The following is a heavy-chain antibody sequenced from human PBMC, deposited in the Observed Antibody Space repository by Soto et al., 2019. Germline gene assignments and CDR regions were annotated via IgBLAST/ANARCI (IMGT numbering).Heavy chain of an antibody. CDR1: GYTFTDFA. CDR2: INAGNGNT. J-gene: IGHJ4*02. V-gene: IGHV1-3*01. Sequence: QVQLVQSGAEVKKPGASVKVSCKASGYTFTDFAVHWVRQAPGQRLEWMGWINAGNGNTKYSQQFQGTVAITRDTYASTAFMELSSLRSEDTAVYYCARGVGLFDYWGQGTLVTVSS. D-gene: IGHD2-8*01. CDR3: ARGVGLFDY.